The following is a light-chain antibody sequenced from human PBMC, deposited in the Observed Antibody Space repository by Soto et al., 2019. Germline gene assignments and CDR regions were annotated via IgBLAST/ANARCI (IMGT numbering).Light chain of an antibody. CDR3: LLSYSGARVRV. J-gene: IGLJ1*01. Sequence: QAVVTQEPSLTVSPGGTFTLTCGSSTGAVTSGHYPYWFQQKPGQAPRTLIYDTSNKHSWTPARFPGSLLGGNAALTLSGAQPEDEDEYYCLLSYSGARVRVFGPGTKVTVL. CDR2: DTS. V-gene: IGLV7-46*01. CDR1: TGAVTSGHY.